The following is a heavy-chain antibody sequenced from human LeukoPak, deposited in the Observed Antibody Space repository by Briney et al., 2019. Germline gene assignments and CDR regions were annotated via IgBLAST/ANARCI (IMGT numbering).Heavy chain of an antibody. CDR3: ATLADTSRFDY. J-gene: IGHJ4*02. D-gene: IGHD2-2*01. V-gene: IGHV3-7*01. CDR1: GFTFSNYW. CDR2: IKQDGSEK. Sequence: GGSLRLSCAASGFTFSNYWMSWVRQTPGKGLEWVANIKQDGSEKDYVDSVKGRFTISRDNAKNSLYLQMSSLRAEDTAVYYCATLADTSRFDYWGQGTLVTVSP.